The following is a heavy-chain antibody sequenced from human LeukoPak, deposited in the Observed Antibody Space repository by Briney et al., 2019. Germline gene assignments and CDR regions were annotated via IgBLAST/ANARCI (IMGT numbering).Heavy chain of an antibody. CDR3: AHRGSNYALDY. CDR2: IYWDDDK. J-gene: IGHJ4*02. CDR1: GFSLSTSGVG. Sequence: SGPTLVKPTQPLTLTCTFSGFSLSTSGVGVGWIRQPPGKALEWLAVIYWDDDKRYSPSLDNRLTITKDTSKNQVVLTMTNMDPVDTATYYCAHRGSNYALDYWGQGTLVTVSS. V-gene: IGHV2-5*02. D-gene: IGHD4-11*01.